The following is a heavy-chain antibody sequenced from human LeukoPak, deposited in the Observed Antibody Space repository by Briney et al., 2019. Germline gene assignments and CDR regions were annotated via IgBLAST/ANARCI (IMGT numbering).Heavy chain of an antibody. D-gene: IGHD3-3*01. CDR1: GYTFTGYY. J-gene: IGHJ4*02. Sequence: ASVKVSCKASGYTFTGYYMHWVRQAPGQGLEWMGWINPNSGGTNYAQKFQGRVTMTRDTSISTAYMDLSRLRSDDTAVYYCARGRQVYDFWSGYYNFWGQGTLVTVSS. CDR2: INPNSGGT. CDR3: ARGRQVYDFWSGYYNF. V-gene: IGHV1-2*02.